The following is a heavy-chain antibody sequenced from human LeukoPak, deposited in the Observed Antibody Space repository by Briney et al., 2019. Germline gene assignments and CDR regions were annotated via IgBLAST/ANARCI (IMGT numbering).Heavy chain of an antibody. CDR2: IKSKTDGGTT. V-gene: IGHV3-15*01. CDR3: ITDGGIMGAT. D-gene: IGHD1-26*01. Sequence: PGGSLRLSCAVSGFTFSNAWMSWVRQSPGKGLEWVGRIKSKTDGGTTDYAAPVKGRFTISRDDSKNTLYLQMNSLKTEDTALYYCITDGGIMGATWGQGTLVTVSS. J-gene: IGHJ5*02. CDR1: GFTFSNAW.